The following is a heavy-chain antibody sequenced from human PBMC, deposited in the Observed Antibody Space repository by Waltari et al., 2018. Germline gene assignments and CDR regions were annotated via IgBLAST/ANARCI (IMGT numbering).Heavy chain of an antibody. Sequence: QVQLVESGGAVVQPGRSLRLSCAASGFNFSTYAMHWVRQAPGKGLESVAFISYEGTDKYYADCLRCRFTSSRDNSKKTLFLQVNSLITDDTALYYCARVPRGSIIPSLYYFDYWGQGTLVTVSS. D-gene: IGHD3-10*01. CDR1: GFNFSTYA. CDR3: ARVPRGSIIPSLYYFDY. CDR2: ISYEGTDK. J-gene: IGHJ4*02. V-gene: IGHV3-30*16.